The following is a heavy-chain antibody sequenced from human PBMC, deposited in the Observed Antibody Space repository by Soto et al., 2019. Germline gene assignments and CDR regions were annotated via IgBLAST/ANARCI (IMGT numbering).Heavy chain of an antibody. Sequence: EVQLLESGGGLVQPGGSLRLSCAASGFTFSSYAMRWVRQAPGKGLEWVSAISGSGGSTYYADFVKGRFTISRDNSKDTLYLQMNSLRAEDTGVYYCARRGSGSYYDYWGQGTLVTVSS. D-gene: IGHD1-26*01. V-gene: IGHV3-23*01. CDR2: ISGSGGST. CDR1: GFTFSSYA. J-gene: IGHJ4*02. CDR3: ARRGSGSYYDY.